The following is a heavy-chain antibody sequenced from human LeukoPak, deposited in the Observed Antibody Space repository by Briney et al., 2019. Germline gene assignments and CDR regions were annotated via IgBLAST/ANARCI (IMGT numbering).Heavy chain of an antibody. V-gene: IGHV1-46*01. D-gene: IGHD2-2*01. J-gene: IGHJ4*02. CDR2: INPSGGST. CDR1: GYTFTSYY. CDR3: ARARYCSSTSCSARFDY. Sequence: GASVKVSCKASGYTFTSYYMHWVRQAPGQGLEWMGIINPSGGSTSYAQKFQGRVTMTRDTSTSTVYMELSSLRSEDTAVYHCARARYCSSTSCSARFDYWGQGTLVTVSS.